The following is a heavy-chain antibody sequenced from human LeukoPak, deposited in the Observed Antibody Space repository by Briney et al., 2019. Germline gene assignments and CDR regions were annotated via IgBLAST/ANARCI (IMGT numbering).Heavy chain of an antibody. CDR2: IKSENDGGTI. CDR3: TTDFRV. Sequence: GGSLRLSCAASGISFNTAWMNWVRQAPGKGLEYIGRIKSENDGGTIYYAAPVEGRFTISRDDSRNTLYLQMNSLKIEDTALYYCTTDFRVWGQGSLVTVSS. D-gene: IGHD3-10*01. V-gene: IGHV3-15*01. J-gene: IGHJ1*01. CDR1: GISFNTAW.